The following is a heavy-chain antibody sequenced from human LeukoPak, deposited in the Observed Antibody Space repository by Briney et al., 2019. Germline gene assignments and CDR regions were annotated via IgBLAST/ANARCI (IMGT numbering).Heavy chain of an antibody. V-gene: IGHV1-2*02. Sequence: GASVKVSCKASGYMFTDYFMHWVRQAPGQGPEWMGWFNPKSGDKNYAQQFQGRVTMTRDTSINTAYMEMSGLTSDDTAAYYCARDLGGNYFDYWGQGTLVTVSS. CDR3: ARDLGGNYFDY. D-gene: IGHD1-26*01. CDR2: FNPKSGDK. CDR1: GYMFTDYF. J-gene: IGHJ4*02.